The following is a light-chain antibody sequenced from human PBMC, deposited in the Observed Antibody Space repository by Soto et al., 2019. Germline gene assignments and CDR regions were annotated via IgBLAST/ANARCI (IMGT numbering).Light chain of an antibody. CDR1: QSVRSSY. Sequence: EIVLTQSPGTLSLSPGERATLSCRASQSVRSSYLAWYQQKPGQAPRLLIYGASSRATGIPDRLSGSGSGTDFTLTISRLEPEDFAVYYCQQYGHSPLFGPGTKVDIK. CDR2: GAS. V-gene: IGKV3-20*01. J-gene: IGKJ3*01. CDR3: QQYGHSPL.